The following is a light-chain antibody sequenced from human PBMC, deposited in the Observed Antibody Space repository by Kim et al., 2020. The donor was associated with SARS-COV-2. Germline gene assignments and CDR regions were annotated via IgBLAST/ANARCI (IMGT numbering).Light chain of an antibody. J-gene: IGLJ1*01. CDR3: NSRDSRGNHRV. CDR1: SLRSYY. Sequence: ALGQTVRITCQGDSLRSYYASWYQQKPGQAPVLVIYGKNNRPSGIPDRFSGSSSGNTASLTITGAQAEDEADYYCNSRDSRGNHRVFGTGTKVTVL. CDR2: GKN. V-gene: IGLV3-19*01.